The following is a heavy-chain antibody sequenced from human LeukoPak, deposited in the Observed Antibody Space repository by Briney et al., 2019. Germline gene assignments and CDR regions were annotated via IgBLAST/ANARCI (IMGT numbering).Heavy chain of an antibody. CDR1: GYTLRSYG. D-gene: IGHD3-10*01. CDR2: ISAYNGNT. CDR3: ARALWFGELLSPYFDY. V-gene: IGHV1-18*01. Sequence: ASVKVSCKASGYTLRSYGITWVRQAPGQGLEWMGWISAYNGNTKYPQKLQGRVTMTRDTSTSTVYMELSSLRSEDTAVYYCARALWFGELLSPYFDYWGQGTLVTVSS. J-gene: IGHJ4*02.